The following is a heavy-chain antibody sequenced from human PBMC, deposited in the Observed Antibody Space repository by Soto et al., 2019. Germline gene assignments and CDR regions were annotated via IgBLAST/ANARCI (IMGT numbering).Heavy chain of an antibody. Sequence: GGSLRLSCAASGFTFDDYAMHWVRQAPWKGLEWVSGISWNSGSIGYADSVKGRFTISRDNAKNSLYLQMNSLRAEDTALYYCAKDKTTVTTGRWYYFDYWGQGTLVTVSS. J-gene: IGHJ4*02. CDR2: ISWNSGSI. D-gene: IGHD4-17*01. CDR3: AKDKTTVTTGRWYYFDY. V-gene: IGHV3-9*01. CDR1: GFTFDDYA.